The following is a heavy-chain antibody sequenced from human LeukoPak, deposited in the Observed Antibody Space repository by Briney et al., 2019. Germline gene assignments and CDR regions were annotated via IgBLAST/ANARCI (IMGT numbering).Heavy chain of an antibody. D-gene: IGHD3-3*01. CDR3: AGTLGYDFWSGYYAVNYYYGMDV. J-gene: IGHJ6*02. V-gene: IGHV4-34*01. CDR2: INHSGST. CDR1: GGSFSGYY. Sequence: SETLSLTCAVYGGSFSGYYWSWIRQPPGKGLEWIGEINHSGSTNYNPPLKSRVTISVDTSKNQFSLKLSSVTAADTAVYYCAGTLGYDFWSGYYAVNYYYGMDVWGQGTTVTVSS.